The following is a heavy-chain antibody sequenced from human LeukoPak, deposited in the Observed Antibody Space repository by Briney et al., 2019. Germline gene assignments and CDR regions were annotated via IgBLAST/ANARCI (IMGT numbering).Heavy chain of an antibody. V-gene: IGHV3-48*03. D-gene: IGHD3-10*01. CDR1: GFTFSSYE. CDR3: ARGGVRGVIITNPFDY. Sequence: GGSLRLSCAASGFTFSSYEMNWVRQAPGKGLEWVSYISSSGSTIYYADSVKGRFTISRDSAKNSLYLQMNSLRAEDTAVYYCARGGVRGVIITNPFDYWGQGTLVTVSS. J-gene: IGHJ4*02. CDR2: ISSSGSTI.